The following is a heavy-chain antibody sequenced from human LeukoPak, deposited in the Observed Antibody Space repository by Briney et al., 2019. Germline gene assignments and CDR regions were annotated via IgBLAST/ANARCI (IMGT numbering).Heavy chain of an antibody. D-gene: IGHD3-10*01. V-gene: IGHV3-11*04. CDR3: ARDSRTYGSGSYGLYYYYMDV. CDR2: ISNSETSV. J-gene: IGHJ6*03. CDR1: GFIFSDYY. Sequence: PGGSLRLSCAASGFIFSDYYTTWVRQAPGKGLEWVSYISNSETSVDYADSVKGRFTISRDNAKNSLYLQMNSLRAEDTAVYYCARDSRTYGSGSYGLYYYYMDVWGKGTTATVSS.